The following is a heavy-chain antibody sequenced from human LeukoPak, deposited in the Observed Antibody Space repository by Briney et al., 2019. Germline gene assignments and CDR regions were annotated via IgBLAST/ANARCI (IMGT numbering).Heavy chain of an antibody. D-gene: IGHD2-21*02. CDR2: IKSKPAGETT. V-gene: IGHV3-15*01. J-gene: IGHJ5*02. CDR1: GFTFSNAW. Sequence: PGGSLRLSCAASGFTFSNAWMNWVRQAPGRGLEWVGRIKSKPAGETTSYAAPVKGRFTISRDDSRNTLYLQMNSLKTEDTAVYYCTTCGGDCFFNHWGQGTLVTVSS. CDR3: TTCGGDCFFNH.